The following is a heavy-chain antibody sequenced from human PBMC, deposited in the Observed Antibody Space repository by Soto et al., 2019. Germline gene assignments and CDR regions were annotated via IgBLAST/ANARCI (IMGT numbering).Heavy chain of an antibody. J-gene: IGHJ3*02. CDR1: GYTFTSYG. D-gene: IGHD2-21*02. CDR3: ARDRRIVVVTASQVDAFDI. Sequence: ASVKVSCKASGYTFTSYGISWVRQAPGQGLEWMGWISAYNGNTNYAQKLQGRVTMTTDASTSTAYMELRSLRSDEPAVYYCARDRRIVVVTASQVDAFDIWGQGTMVTVSS. CDR2: ISAYNGNT. V-gene: IGHV1-18*01.